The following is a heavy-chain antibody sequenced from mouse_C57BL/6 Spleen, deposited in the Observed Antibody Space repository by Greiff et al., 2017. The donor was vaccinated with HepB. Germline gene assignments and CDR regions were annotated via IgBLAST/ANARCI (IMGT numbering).Heavy chain of an antibody. CDR3: ARAPYGSSSAWFAY. Sequence: VQLQQSGPELVKPGASVKISCKASGYTFTDYYMNWVKQSHGKSLEWIGDINPNNGGTSYNQKFKGKATLTVDKSSSTAYMELRSLTSEDSAVYYCARAPYGSSSAWFAYWGQGTLVTVSA. J-gene: IGHJ3*01. D-gene: IGHD1-1*01. CDR2: INPNNGGT. CDR1: GYTFTDYY. V-gene: IGHV1-26*01.